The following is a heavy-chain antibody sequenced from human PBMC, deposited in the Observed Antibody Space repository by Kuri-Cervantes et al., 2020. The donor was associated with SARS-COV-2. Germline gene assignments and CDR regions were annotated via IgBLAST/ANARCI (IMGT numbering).Heavy chain of an antibody. Sequence: ESLKISCTVSGGSISTPGFYWGWIRQAPGKGLEWIGIIYYTGSASYSPSLKSRLTISVDTSKNQFSLQLSSVTAADTAVYYCARHYPPSSGYYSDYFDYWGQGTLVTVSS. J-gene: IGHJ4*02. CDR3: ARHYPPSSGYYSDYFDY. D-gene: IGHD3-22*01. V-gene: IGHV4-39*01. CDR1: GGSISTPGFY. CDR2: IYYTGSA.